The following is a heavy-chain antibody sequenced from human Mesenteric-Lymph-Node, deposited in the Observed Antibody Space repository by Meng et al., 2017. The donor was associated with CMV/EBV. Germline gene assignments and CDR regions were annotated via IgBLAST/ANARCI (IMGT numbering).Heavy chain of an antibody. J-gene: IGHJ4*02. CDR3: ARASGKSSAWYSLFDY. D-gene: IGHD6-25*01. CDR2: IKQDGSEK. Sequence: GESLKISCVASGFTFSSYWMTWVRQAPGKGLEWVANIKQDGSEKYYVDSVKDRFTVSRDNAKNSLSLQMNNLRVEDAAVYYCARASGKSSAWYSLFDYWGQGTRVTVSS. CDR1: GFTFSSYW. V-gene: IGHV3-7*01.